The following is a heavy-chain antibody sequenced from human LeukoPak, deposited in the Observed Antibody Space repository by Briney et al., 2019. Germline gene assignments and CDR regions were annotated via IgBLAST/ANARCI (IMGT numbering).Heavy chain of an antibody. D-gene: IGHD5-12*01. CDR2: ICCSGDST. CDR1: GFTFSSYA. V-gene: IGHV3-23*01. CDR3: ARVGYSGYDYDY. J-gene: IGHJ4*02. Sequence: GGSLRLSCEASGFTFSSYAMSWVRQAPGKGLEWVSVICCSGDSTYYADSVEGRFTISRDNSKDALYLQVNSLRAEDTAVDYCARVGYSGYDYDYWGQGTLVTVSS.